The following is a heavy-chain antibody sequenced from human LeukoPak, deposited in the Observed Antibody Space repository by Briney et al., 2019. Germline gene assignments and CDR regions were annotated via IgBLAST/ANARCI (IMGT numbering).Heavy chain of an antibody. Sequence: KTSETLSLTCTLYGDSFNDYYWSWIRQPPGKGLEWIGEINHSGGTNYNPSLWSRLTISIDTSKHQFSLQVTSVTAADTVVYFCARVSDLMISFGGVISFFDNWGQGALVTVSS. V-gene: IGHV4-34*01. CDR3: ARVSDLMISFGGVISFFDN. D-gene: IGHD3-16*02. CDR2: INHSGGT. J-gene: IGHJ4*02. CDR1: GDSFNDYY.